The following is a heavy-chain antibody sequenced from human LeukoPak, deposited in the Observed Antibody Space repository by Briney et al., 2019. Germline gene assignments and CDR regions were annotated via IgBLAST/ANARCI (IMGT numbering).Heavy chain of an antibody. CDR1: GFTVSRNY. J-gene: IGHJ4*02. CDR3: GRGGYTSSWYWVD. V-gene: IGHV3-30*03. D-gene: IGHD6-13*01. CDR2: ISYDGSNK. Sequence: GGSLRLSCAASGFTVSRNYMSWVRQAPGKGLEWVAVISYDGSNKYYADTVKGRFTISRDNSKNTLYLQMNSLRAEDTAVYYCGRGGYTSSWYWVDWGQGTQVTVSS.